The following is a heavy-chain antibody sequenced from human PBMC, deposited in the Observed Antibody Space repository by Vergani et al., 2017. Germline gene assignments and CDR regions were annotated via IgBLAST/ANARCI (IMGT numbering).Heavy chain of an antibody. CDR2: IKSKTDGGTT. J-gene: IGHJ4*02. V-gene: IGHV3-15*01. Sequence: EVQLVESGGGLVKPGGSLRLSCAVSGFTFSNGWMSWVRQAPGKGLEWIGRIKSKTDGGTTDYAAPVKGRFTISRDDSKNTLYLQMNSLKTEDTAVYYCXTEYYYDNSGLFDYWGQGTLVTVSS. CDR3: XTEYYYDNSGLFDY. D-gene: IGHD3-22*01. CDR1: GFTFSNGW.